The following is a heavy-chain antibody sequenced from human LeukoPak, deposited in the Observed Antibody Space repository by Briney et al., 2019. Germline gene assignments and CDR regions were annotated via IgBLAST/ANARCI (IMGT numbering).Heavy chain of an antibody. CDR2: ISYSGET. J-gene: IGHJ2*01. D-gene: IGHD4-17*01. Sequence: SETLSLTCTVSGGSFSSDYWSWIRQSPGKGLEWIGYISYSGETKYSPSLKSRVTMSGDRSKNTFSLRMTSVTAADTAVYFCAKSHPAVTTTDWYFDLWGRGTLVTISS. CDR3: AKSHPAVTTTDWYFDL. CDR1: GGSFSSDY. V-gene: IGHV4-59*03.